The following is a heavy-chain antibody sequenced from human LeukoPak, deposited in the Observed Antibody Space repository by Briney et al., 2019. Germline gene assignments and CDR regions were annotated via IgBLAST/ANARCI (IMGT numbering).Heavy chain of an antibody. D-gene: IGHD3-22*01. Sequence: GASVKVSCKASGYSFNDKYLHWVRQAPGQGLEWMGSINPNSGGTNYAQKFQGRVTMTTDTSMSTAYMELSRLTSDDTAVYYCARGRNYYDSSGYYYEGDAFDIWGQGTMVTVSS. V-gene: IGHV1-2*02. CDR1: GYSFNDKY. CDR3: ARGRNYYDSSGYYYEGDAFDI. J-gene: IGHJ3*02. CDR2: INPNSGGT.